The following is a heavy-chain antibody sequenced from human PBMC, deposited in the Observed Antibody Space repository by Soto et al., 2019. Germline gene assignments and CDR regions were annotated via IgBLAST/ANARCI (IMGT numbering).Heavy chain of an antibody. V-gene: IGHV4-39*01. Sequence: VQLLDSGGGLVQPGGSLRLSCAASGFTFSNYAMTWVRQGPGKGLEWIGSVYYSGSTYYNPSLESRVTISVDKSKNQFSLKLMSLSAADTAVYYCGRLEGLATISYYFDYWGQGALVTVSS. J-gene: IGHJ4*02. D-gene: IGHD3-9*01. CDR3: GRLEGLATISYYFDY. CDR2: VYYSGST. CDR1: GFTFSNYA.